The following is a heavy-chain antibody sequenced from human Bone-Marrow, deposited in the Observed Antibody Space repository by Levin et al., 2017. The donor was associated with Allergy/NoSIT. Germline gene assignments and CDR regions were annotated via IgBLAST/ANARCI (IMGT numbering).Heavy chain of an antibody. Sequence: EASVKVSCKASGGTFSSNIVNWVRQAPGQGLEWMGRIAPVLDVSNDAKKFQGRVTITADTSTNTVYMEMTGLTSEDTAVYYCATTPGLSMIGILDLWGQGTLVTVSS. V-gene: IGHV1-69*02. CDR2: IAPVLDVS. J-gene: IGHJ5*02. D-gene: IGHD2-21*01. CDR3: ATTPGLSMIGILDL. CDR1: GGTFSSNI.